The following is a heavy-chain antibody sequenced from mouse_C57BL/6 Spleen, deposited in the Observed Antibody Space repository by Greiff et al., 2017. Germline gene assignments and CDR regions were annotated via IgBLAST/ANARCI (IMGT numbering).Heavy chain of an antibody. Sequence: EVKVEESGPGLVKPSQSLSLTCSVTGYSITSGYYWNWIRQFPGNKLEWMGYISYDGSNNYNPSLKNRISITRDTSKNQFFLKLNSLTTEDTATYYCARDPNFSPARDYWGQGTSVTVSS. CDR1: GYSITSGYY. CDR2: ISYDGSN. J-gene: IGHJ4*01. V-gene: IGHV3-6*01. CDR3: ARDPNFSPARDY.